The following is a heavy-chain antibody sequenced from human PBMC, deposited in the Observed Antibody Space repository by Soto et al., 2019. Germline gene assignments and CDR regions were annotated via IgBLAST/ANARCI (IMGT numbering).Heavy chain of an antibody. CDR2: IIGNGGTT. CDR1: GFTFSSYA. CDR3: AKDSVVSSARPGGSGGLFES. V-gene: IGHV3-23*01. D-gene: IGHD1-26*01. Sequence: PGGSLRLSCAASGFTFSSYAMTWVRQAPGKGLDWVSGIIGNGGTTYYADSVRGRFTISRDNSRDTLYLQMNSLRADDTAVYYCAKDSVVSSARPGGSGGLFESWGQGTQVTVSS. J-gene: IGHJ4*02.